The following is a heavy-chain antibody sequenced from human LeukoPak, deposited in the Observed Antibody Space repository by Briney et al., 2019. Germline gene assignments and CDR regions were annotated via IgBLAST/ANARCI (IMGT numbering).Heavy chain of an antibody. CDR3: ARALYADSGWYYAL. V-gene: IGHV3-23*01. CDR1: GFTFVDYA. D-gene: IGHD2-8*01. Sequence: GGSLRLSCVASGFTFVDYAIAWVRQAPGKGPAWVSGISGSGRAAYYADSVRGRFTISRDNSKNTVYLQMNSLRADDTSVYYCARALYADSGWYYALWGRGTLVTVSS. J-gene: IGHJ2*01. CDR2: ISGSGRAA.